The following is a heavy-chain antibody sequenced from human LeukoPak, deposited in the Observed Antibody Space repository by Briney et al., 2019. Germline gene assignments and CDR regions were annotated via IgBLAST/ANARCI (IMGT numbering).Heavy chain of an antibody. Sequence: PGGSLRLSCAASGFTFSSYWMSWVRQAPGKGLEWVANIKQDGSEKYYVDSVKGRFTISRDNAKNSLYLQMNSLRAEDTAVYYCARCSRDSSGQPLEYYSDYWGQGTLVTVSS. CDR3: ARCSRDSSGQPLEYYSDY. D-gene: IGHD6-19*01. CDR2: IKQDGSEK. J-gene: IGHJ4*02. CDR1: GFTFSSYW. V-gene: IGHV3-7*01.